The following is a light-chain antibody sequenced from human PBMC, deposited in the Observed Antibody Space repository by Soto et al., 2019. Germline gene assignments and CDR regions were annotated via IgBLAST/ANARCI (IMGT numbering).Light chain of an antibody. Sequence: PLIQSPPSLAASVGESVTITSQASRGISSYLAWFQQRPGNAPTLLISAASRLQSGVPSRFSGRGSGTDFTLTISSLQPEDFATYYCLQDYVYPRTFGQGTKVDIK. J-gene: IGKJ1*01. CDR3: LQDYVYPRT. CDR2: AAS. V-gene: IGKV1-6*01. CDR1: RGISSY.